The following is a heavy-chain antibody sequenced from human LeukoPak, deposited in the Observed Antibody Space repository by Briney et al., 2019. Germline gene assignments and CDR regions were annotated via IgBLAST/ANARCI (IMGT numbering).Heavy chain of an antibody. CDR2: ITNNGDNT. D-gene: IGHD3-3*02. CDR1: GFTFSSYA. V-gene: IGHV3-64*01. CDR3: ARDSEPTDNHFWSGYSDY. Sequence: GGSLRLSCVASGFTFSSYAMHWVRQAPGKGPEYVSTITNNGDNTYYTHYVKGRFIISRDNSKNTLYLQMGRLRAEDTAVYYCARDSEPTDNHFWSGYSDYWGQGTLVTVSS. J-gene: IGHJ4*02.